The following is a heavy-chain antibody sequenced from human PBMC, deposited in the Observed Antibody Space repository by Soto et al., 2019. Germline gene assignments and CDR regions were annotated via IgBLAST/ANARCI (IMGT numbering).Heavy chain of an antibody. V-gene: IGHV4-31*03. J-gene: IGHJ1*01. D-gene: IGHD3-22*01. CDR3: ARYDRSGTFARQQYFQY. CDR2: IYYSGST. Sequence: SETLSLTCTVSGSSISSGAYYWSWTRQHPGKGLEWIGNIYYSGSTYYNPSLESRVTISVDTSKNQFSLNLSSVTAADTAVSYCARYDRSGTFARQQYFQYWGQGTLVTVSS. CDR1: GSSISSGAYY.